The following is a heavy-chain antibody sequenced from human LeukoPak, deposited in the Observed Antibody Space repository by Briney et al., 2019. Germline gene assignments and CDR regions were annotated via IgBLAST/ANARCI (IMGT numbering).Heavy chain of an antibody. J-gene: IGHJ4*02. Sequence: PGGSLRLSCAASGFTFGSYGMHWVRQAPGKGLEWVAFIRYDGSNKYYADSVKGRFTISRDNSKNTLYLQMNSLRAEDTAVYYCAKDRYSYGPGIDYWGQGTLVTVSS. CDR1: GFTFGSYG. CDR3: AKDRYSYGPGIDY. V-gene: IGHV3-30*02. D-gene: IGHD5-18*01. CDR2: IRYDGSNK.